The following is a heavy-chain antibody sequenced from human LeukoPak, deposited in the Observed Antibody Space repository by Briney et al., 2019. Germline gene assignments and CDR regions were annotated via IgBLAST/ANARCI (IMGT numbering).Heavy chain of an antibody. Sequence: SETLSLTCTLPGGSISSYYWSWIRQPPGKGLEWIGYIYYSGSTNYNPSLKSRVTISVDTSKNQFSLKLSSVTAADTAVYYCARNRYCRGGSCYTHAFDIWGQGTMVTVSS. V-gene: IGHV4-59*01. CDR2: IYYSGST. D-gene: IGHD2-15*01. CDR1: GGSISSYY. CDR3: ARNRYCRGGSCYTHAFDI. J-gene: IGHJ3*02.